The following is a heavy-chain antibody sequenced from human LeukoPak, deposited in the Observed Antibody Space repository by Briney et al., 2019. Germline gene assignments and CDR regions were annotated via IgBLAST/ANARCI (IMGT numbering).Heavy chain of an antibody. V-gene: IGHV1-18*01. CDR3: ARVGGSAWSGDDY. CDR2: ISAYNGNT. D-gene: IGHD6-19*01. CDR1: GYTFTSYG. J-gene: IGHJ4*02. Sequence: ASVKVSCKASGYTFTSYGISWVRQAPGQGLEWMGWISAYNGNTNYAQKFQGRVTMTRDTSTSTFYMELSSLRSEDTAVYYCARVGGSAWSGDDYWGQGTLVTVSS.